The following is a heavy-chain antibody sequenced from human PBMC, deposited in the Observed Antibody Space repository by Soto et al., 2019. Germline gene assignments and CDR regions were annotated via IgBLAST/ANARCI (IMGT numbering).Heavy chain of an antibody. D-gene: IGHD1-26*01. V-gene: IGHV4-31*03. CDR2: IYYSGST. CDR1: GGSISSGGYY. CDR3: ARDAEQWEPTGEGYYYGMDV. Sequence: QVQLQESGPGLVKPSQTLSLTCTVSGGSISSGGYYWSWIRQHPGKGLEWIGYIYYSGSTYYNPSLKSRVTRSVDPSKNQFSLKLSSVTAADTAVYYCARDAEQWEPTGEGYYYGMDVWGQGTTVTVSS. J-gene: IGHJ6*02.